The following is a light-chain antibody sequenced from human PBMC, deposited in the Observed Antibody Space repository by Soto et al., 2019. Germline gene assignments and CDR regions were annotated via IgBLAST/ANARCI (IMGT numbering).Light chain of an antibody. J-gene: IGKJ1*01. V-gene: IGKV1-8*01. CDR3: QHYHNYPWT. Sequence: AIQMTQSPSSFSASTGDRVTISRRASQGISSYLAWYQQKPGKAPKLLIYGASTLQSGVPSRFSGSGFGTDFTLTISCLQSEDFATYYCQHYHNYPWTFGQGTNVEIK. CDR2: GAS. CDR1: QGISSY.